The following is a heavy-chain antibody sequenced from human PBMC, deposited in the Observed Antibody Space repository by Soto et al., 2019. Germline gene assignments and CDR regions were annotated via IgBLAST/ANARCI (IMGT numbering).Heavy chain of an antibody. Sequence: SETLSLTCTVSGYSINRSYYWGWIRQPPGKGLEWIGSIYHSGSTSYNQSLKRRVTISVDTSKNQFSLKLSSVTAADTAVYFCVRDLYSSSWYALVDSWGQGSLVTV. J-gene: IGHJ4*02. V-gene: IGHV4-38-2*02. CDR1: GYSINRSYY. CDR3: VRDLYSSSWYALVDS. CDR2: IYHSGST. D-gene: IGHD6-13*01.